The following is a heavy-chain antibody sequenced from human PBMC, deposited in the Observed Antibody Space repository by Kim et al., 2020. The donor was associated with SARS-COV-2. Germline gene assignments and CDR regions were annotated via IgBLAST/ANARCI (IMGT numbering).Heavy chain of an antibody. V-gene: IGHV3-74*01. CDR3: AREVIEEDFWSGYYQLNWFDP. CDR1: GFTFSSYW. Sequence: GGSLRLSCAASGFTFSSYWMHWVRQAPGKGLVWVSRINSDGSSTSYADSVKGRFTISRDNAKNTLYLQMNSLRAEDTAVYYCAREVIEEDFWSGYYQLNWFDPWGQGTLVTVSS. D-gene: IGHD3-3*01. J-gene: IGHJ5*01. CDR2: INSDGSST.